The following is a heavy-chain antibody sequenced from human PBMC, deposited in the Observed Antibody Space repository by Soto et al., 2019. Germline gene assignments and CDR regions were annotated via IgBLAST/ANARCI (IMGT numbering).Heavy chain of an antibody. CDR1: GFTFSSYA. Sequence: GGSLRLSCAASGFTFSSYAMHWVRQAPGKGLEWVAVISYDGSNKYYADSVKGRFTISRDNSKNTLYLQMNSLRAEDTAVYYCASLLWFGELFDRMDVWGKGPRSPSPQ. CDR2: ISYDGSNK. V-gene: IGHV3-30-3*01. D-gene: IGHD3-10*01. J-gene: IGHJ6*01. CDR3: ASLLWFGELFDRMDV.